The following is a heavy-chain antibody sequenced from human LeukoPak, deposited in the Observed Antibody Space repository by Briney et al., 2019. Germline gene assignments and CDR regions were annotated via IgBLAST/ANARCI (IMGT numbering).Heavy chain of an antibody. D-gene: IGHD3/OR15-3a*01. CDR2: IKSDGSST. CDR3: ARDRTYGMDV. CDR1: GFTFSSYW. Sequence: GGSLRLSCAASGFTFSSYWMHWVRQAPGKGLVWVSRIKSDGSSTSYADSVKGRFTISRENAKNTLYLQMNSLRAEDTAVYYCARDRTYGMDVWGRGTTVTVSS. J-gene: IGHJ6*02. V-gene: IGHV3-74*01.